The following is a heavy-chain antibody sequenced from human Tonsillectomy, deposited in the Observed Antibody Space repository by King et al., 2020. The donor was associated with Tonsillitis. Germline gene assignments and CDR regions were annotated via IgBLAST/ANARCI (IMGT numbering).Heavy chain of an antibody. V-gene: IGHV3-33*08. CDR2: IGYDGSNK. J-gene: IGHJ3*02. CDR3: ARECDAFDI. Sequence: VQLVESGGGVVQPGRSLRLSCAASGFTFSSDGMHWVRQAPGKGREGVAVIGYDGSNKYYADSVKGRFTISRENSKNTLYLKMNSLRAEDTAVYYCARECDAFDIWGQGTMVTVSS. CDR1: GFTFSSDG.